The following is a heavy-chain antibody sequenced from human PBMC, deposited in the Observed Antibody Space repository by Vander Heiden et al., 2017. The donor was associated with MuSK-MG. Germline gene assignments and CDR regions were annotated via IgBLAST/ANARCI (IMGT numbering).Heavy chain of an antibody. J-gene: IGHJ5*02. CDR1: GYTFTSYA. CDR3: ARGIVVNWFDP. D-gene: IGHD2-15*01. Sequence: QVQLVQSGAEVKKPGASVKVSCKASGYTFTSYAMHWVRQAPGQRLEWMGWINAGNGNTKYAQKFQGRVTITRDTSASTAYMELSSLRSEDTAVYYCARGIVVNWFDPWGQGTLVTVSS. CDR2: INAGNGNT. V-gene: IGHV1-3*01.